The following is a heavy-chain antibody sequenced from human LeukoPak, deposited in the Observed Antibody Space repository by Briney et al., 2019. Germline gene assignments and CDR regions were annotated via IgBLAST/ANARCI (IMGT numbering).Heavy chain of an antibody. CDR1: GFTFSSYS. CDR2: ISSSSSYI. D-gene: IGHD3-10*01. Sequence: GGSLRLSCAASGFTFSSYSMNWVRQAPGKGLEWVSSISSSSSYIYYADSVKGRFTISRDNAKNSLYLQMNSLRAEDTAVYYCARDAIGESPGYWYFDLWGRGTLVTVSS. J-gene: IGHJ2*01. CDR3: ARDAIGESPGYWYFDL. V-gene: IGHV3-21*01.